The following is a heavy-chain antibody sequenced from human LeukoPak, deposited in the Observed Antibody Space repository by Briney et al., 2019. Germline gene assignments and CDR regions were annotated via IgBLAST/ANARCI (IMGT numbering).Heavy chain of an antibody. CDR2: INHSGST. CDR1: GGSFSGYY. Sequence: SETLSLTCAVYGGSFSGYYWSWIRQPPGKGLEWIGEINHSGSTNYNPSLKSRVTISVDTSKNQFSLNLSSVTAADTAVYYCARGLFGGVAAPPPPPNFAWWGQGPLVPV. V-gene: IGHV4-34*01. J-gene: IGHJ4*02. D-gene: IGHD2-15*01. CDR3: ARGLFGGVAAPPPPPNFAW.